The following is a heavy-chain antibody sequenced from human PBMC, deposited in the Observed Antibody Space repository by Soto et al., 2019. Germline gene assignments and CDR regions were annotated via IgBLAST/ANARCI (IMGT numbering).Heavy chain of an antibody. Sequence: HPGGSLRLSCAASGFTFSSYAMSWVRQAPGKGLEWVSAISGSGGSTYYADSVKGRFTISRDSSKNTLYLQMNSLRAEDTAVYYCAKDGVAQYNWFDPWGQGTLVTVSS. CDR2: ISGSGGST. V-gene: IGHV3-23*01. J-gene: IGHJ5*02. D-gene: IGHD2-15*01. CDR1: GFTFSSYA. CDR3: AKDGVAQYNWFDP.